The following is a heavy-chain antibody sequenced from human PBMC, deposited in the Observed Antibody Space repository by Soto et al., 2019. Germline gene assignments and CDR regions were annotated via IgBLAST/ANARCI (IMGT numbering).Heavy chain of an antibody. CDR2: ISWDSGSI. Sequence: EVQLVESGGGLVRPGRSLRLSCAASGFTFDDYVMHWVRQAPGKGLEWVSSISWDSGSIDYADSVKGRFTISRDNAKNSLDLQMNSLRTEDTAFYYCAKVRGWGGAPGTLWDFDLWGRGTLVTVSS. J-gene: IGHJ2*01. V-gene: IGHV3-9*01. CDR1: GFTFDDYV. D-gene: IGHD6-13*01. CDR3: AKVRGWGGAPGTLWDFDL.